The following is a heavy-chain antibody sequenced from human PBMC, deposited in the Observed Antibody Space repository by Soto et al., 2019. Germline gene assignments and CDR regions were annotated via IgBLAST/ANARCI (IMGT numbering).Heavy chain of an antibody. V-gene: IGHV1-2*04. J-gene: IGHJ6*02. CDR1: GYTFTGYY. D-gene: IGHD2-2*01. Sequence: ASVKVSCKASGYTFTGYYMHWVRQAPGQGLEWMGWINPNSGGTNYAQKFQGWVTMTRDTSISTAYMELSRLRSDDTAVYYCAREDVVVVPAAIRGYGMDVWGQGTTVTVSS. CDR2: INPNSGGT. CDR3: AREDVVVVPAAIRGYGMDV.